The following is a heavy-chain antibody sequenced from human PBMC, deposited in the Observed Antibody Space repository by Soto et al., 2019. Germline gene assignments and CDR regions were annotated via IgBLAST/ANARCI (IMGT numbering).Heavy chain of an antibody. CDR3: ARGGWFGDMDV. V-gene: IGHV1-2*02. D-gene: IGHD3-10*01. CDR1: GGTFSSHA. J-gene: IGHJ6*02. Sequence: QVQLVQSGAEVKKPGSSVKVSCKASGGTFSSHAISWLRQAPGQGLEWMGWINPNSGGTNYAQKFQGRVTMTRDTSISTAYMELSRLRSDDTAVYYCARGGWFGDMDVWGQGTTVTVSS. CDR2: INPNSGGT.